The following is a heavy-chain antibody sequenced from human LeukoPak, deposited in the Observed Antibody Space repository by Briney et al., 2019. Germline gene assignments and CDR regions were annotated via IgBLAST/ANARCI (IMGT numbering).Heavy chain of an antibody. J-gene: IGHJ4*02. CDR2: ISWNSGSI. CDR3: AKDLSGSYRLIWQ. Sequence: GGSLRLSCAASGFTFDDYAMHWVRQAPGKGLERVSGISWNSGSIGYADSVKGRFTISRDNAKNSLYLQMNSLRAEDTALYYCAKDLSGSYRLIWQWGQGT. V-gene: IGHV3-9*01. D-gene: IGHD1-26*01. CDR1: GFTFDDYA.